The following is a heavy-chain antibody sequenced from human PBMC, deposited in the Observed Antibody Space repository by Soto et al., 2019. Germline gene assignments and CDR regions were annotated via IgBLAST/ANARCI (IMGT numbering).Heavy chain of an antibody. D-gene: IGHD5-18*01. V-gene: IGHV3-30-3*01. J-gene: IGHJ3*01. CDR2: ISFDAINQ. Sequence: QVLVVESGGGVVQPGKSLRLSCVASGFTFNNYAMHWVRQAPGKGLEWVAGISFDAINQYYAESVRGRYTIARKNSKNRLSLEMHSLRVDDSAVYYCARGLRYSYKDALALWGQGTTVIVSS. CDR1: GFTFNNYA. CDR3: ARGLRYSYKDALAL.